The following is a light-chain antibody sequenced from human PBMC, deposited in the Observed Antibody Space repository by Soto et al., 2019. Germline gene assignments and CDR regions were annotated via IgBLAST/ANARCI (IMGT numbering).Light chain of an antibody. Sequence: DIQMTQSPSSLSAPVGDRVTITCRASQSIATYFNWYQQKPGKAPRLLIYGTSSLQSGVPSRFSGSGSGTDFPLSISSLQPEDFANYYSQPSYTFPYNFGQGTKLEMK. V-gene: IGKV1-39*01. CDR3: QPSYTFPYN. CDR1: QSIATY. CDR2: GTS. J-gene: IGKJ2*01.